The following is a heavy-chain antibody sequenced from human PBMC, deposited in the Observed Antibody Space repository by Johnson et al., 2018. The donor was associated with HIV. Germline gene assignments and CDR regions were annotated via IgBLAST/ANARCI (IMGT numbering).Heavy chain of an antibody. CDR2: ISSSGSTI. D-gene: IGHD3-22*01. Sequence: VQLVESGGGVVQPGRSLRLSCAASGFTFSSYGMAWVRQAPGKGLEWVSYISSSGSTIYYADSLKGRFTISRDNAKNSLYLQMNSLRAEDTAVYYCARYGVSSGYYEEHDAFDIWGQGTMVTVSS. V-gene: IGHV3-48*04. J-gene: IGHJ3*02. CDR1: GFTFSSYG. CDR3: ARYGVSSGYYEEHDAFDI.